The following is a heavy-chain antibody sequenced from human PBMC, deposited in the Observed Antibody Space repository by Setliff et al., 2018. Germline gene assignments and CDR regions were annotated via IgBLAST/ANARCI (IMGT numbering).Heavy chain of an antibody. Sequence: PSETLSLTCSVPGGSISPYFWSWIRQPPGKGLEWIGYIYHNGNTNFNPSLKTRVTMSVDTSKNQFALNLTSVTAADTAVYYCVRDRTAYSYGLDVWGRGTTVTVSS. CDR2: IYHNGNT. CDR1: GGSISPYF. D-gene: IGHD5-18*01. CDR3: VRDRTAYSYGLDV. V-gene: IGHV4-59*01. J-gene: IGHJ6*02.